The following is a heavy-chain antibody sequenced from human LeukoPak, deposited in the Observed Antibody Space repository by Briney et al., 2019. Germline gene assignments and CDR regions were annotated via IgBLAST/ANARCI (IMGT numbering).Heavy chain of an antibody. Sequence: PGGSLRLSCAASGFTVSEYDMHWVRQATGKGLEWVSAICIVGDTYYVGSVKGRFTMSRDNASNKVHLQMNSLRDGDTGFYYCLRDYHGMDVWGQGTTVIVSS. CDR3: LRDYHGMDV. J-gene: IGHJ6*02. V-gene: IGHV3-13*01. CDR1: GFTVSEYD. CDR2: ICIVGDT. D-gene: IGHD3-16*02.